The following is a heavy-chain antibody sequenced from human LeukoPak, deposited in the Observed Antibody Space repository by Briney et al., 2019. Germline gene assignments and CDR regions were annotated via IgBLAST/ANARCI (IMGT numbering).Heavy chain of an antibody. CDR2: ISSTSSYI. J-gene: IGHJ5*02. V-gene: IGHV3-21*01. D-gene: IGHD4-17*01. CDR3: VRGKTTVTTWFDP. Sequence: PGGSLRLSCAASGFTFSTYNMNWVRQAPGKGLEWVSSISSTSSYIYYADSVKGRFTISRDNAKSSLYLQMNSLRAEDTAVYYCVRGKTTVTTWFDPWGQGTLVTVSS. CDR1: GFTFSTYN.